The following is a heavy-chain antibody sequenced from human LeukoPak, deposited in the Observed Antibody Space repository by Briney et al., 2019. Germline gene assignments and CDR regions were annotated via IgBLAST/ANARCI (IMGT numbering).Heavy chain of an antibody. CDR2: IYYSGST. J-gene: IGHJ5*02. D-gene: IGHD3-3*01. Sequence: PSQTLSLTCTVSGGSISSGGYYWRWIRQHPGKGLEWIGYIYYSGSTYYNPSLKSRVTISVDTSKNQFSLKLSSVTAADTAVYYCARSIGDFWSGYMNWFDPWGQGPLVTVSS. CDR1: GGSISSGGYY. V-gene: IGHV4-31*03. CDR3: ARSIGDFWSGYMNWFDP.